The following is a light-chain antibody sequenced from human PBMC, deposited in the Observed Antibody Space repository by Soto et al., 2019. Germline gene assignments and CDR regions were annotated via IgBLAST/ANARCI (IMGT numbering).Light chain of an antibody. CDR1: QSVSSCY. V-gene: IGKV3-20*01. CDR3: QQYGSSPLT. J-gene: IGKJ3*01. Sequence: EIVLTQSPGTLSLSPGERATLSCRASQSVSSCYLAWYQQKPGQAPRLLIYDTSSRATGIPDRFSGSGSGTDFTLTISRLEPEDFAVYYCQQYGSSPLTFGPGTKVDIK. CDR2: DTS.